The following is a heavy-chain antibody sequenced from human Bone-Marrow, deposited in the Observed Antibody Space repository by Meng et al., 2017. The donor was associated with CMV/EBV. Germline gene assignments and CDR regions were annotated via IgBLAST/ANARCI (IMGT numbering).Heavy chain of an antibody. V-gene: IGHV3-33*08. J-gene: IGHJ6*01. Sequence: LSLTCTVSGGSVSSGSYYWSWIRQPPGKGLEWVAFIRYDGSNKYYADSVKGRFTISRDNAKNTLYLQMNSLRAEDTAVYYCARGGIEYSSSWADYYGMDVWGQGPTVTVSS. D-gene: IGHD6-6*01. CDR3: ARGGIEYSSSWADYYGMDV. CDR1: GGSVSSGSYY. CDR2: IRYDGSNK.